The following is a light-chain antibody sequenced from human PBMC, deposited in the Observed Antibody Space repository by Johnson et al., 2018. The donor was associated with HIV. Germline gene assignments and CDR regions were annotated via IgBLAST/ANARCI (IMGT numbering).Light chain of an antibody. V-gene: IGLV1-51*01. CDR3: GTWDSSLRAYNYV. J-gene: IGLJ1*01. CDR1: SSNIGTNF. Sequence: QSVLTQPPSVSAAPGQKVTISCSGSSSNIGTNFVSWYQQLPGTAPKLLIYDNNKRPSGIPDRFSGSKSGTSATLGITGLQTGDEADYYCGTWDSSLRAYNYVFGSGTKVTVL. CDR2: DNN.